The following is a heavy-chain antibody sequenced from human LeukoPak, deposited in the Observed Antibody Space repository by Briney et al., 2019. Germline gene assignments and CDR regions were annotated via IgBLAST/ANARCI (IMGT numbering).Heavy chain of an antibody. CDR1: GFTFNTYG. J-gene: IGHJ4*02. CDR2: IGDDESNK. V-gene: IGHV3-30*02. Sequence: GGSLRLSCAASGFTFNTYGMHWVRQAPGKGLEWVAFIGDDESNKYYAESVEGRFTISRDDSKNTVYLQMKSLRPEDTAMYYCAKDSDYYGSGSYPDLFYIDFWGQGALVTVSS. D-gene: IGHD3-10*01. CDR3: AKDSDYYGSGSYPDLFYIDF.